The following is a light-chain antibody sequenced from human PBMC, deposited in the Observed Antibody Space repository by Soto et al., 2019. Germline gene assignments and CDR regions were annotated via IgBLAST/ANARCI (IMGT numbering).Light chain of an antibody. Sequence: EIVLTQSPVTLSLSPGERATLSCRASQSVSGYLAWYQQKPGQAPRLLIYDTSDRATGIPARFSGSGSGTDFTLTISSLEPEDFAVFYCQQRSIWPWTFGQGTKVDI. V-gene: IGKV3-11*01. J-gene: IGKJ1*01. CDR1: QSVSGY. CDR2: DTS. CDR3: QQRSIWPWT.